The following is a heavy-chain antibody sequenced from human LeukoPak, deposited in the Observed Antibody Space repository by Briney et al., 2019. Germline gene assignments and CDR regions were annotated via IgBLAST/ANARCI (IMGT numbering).Heavy chain of an antibody. J-gene: IGHJ6*03. Sequence: SVKGSCKASGGALSDYTISWVRQAPGQGLEWMGAILPMLGTAKYAQSLQGRVTITTDDSSSTVYMELSSLRFEDTASYFCARDGLLTRTGMDVWGKGTTVTVSS. CDR3: ARDGLLTRTGMDV. V-gene: IGHV1-69*16. CDR2: ILPMLGTA. D-gene: IGHD3/OR15-3a*01. CDR1: GGALSDYT.